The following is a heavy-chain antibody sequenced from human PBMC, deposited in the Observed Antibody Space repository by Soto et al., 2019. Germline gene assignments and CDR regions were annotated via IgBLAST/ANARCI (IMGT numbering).Heavy chain of an antibody. D-gene: IGHD3-3*01. CDR3: ARGRQSLRFLEWLFAANYFDY. Sequence: PSETLSLTCAVYGGSFSSYYWSWIRQPPGKGLEWIGEINHSGSTNYNPSLKSRVTISVDTSKNQFSLKLSSVTAADTAVYYCARGRQSLRFLEWLFAANYFDYWGQGTLVTVSS. J-gene: IGHJ4*02. CDR2: INHSGST. CDR1: GGSFSSYY. V-gene: IGHV4-34*01.